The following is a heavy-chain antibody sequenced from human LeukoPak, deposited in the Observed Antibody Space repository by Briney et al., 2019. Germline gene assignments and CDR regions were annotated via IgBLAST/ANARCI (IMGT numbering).Heavy chain of an antibody. D-gene: IGHD5-12*01. CDR2: ISSSSSYI. Sequence: GGSLRLSCAASGFTFSSYSMNWVRQAPGKGLEWVSSISSSSSYIYYADSVKGRFTISRDNAKNSLYLRMNSLRAEDTAVYYCARVIVATTRYYFDYWGQGTLVTVSS. V-gene: IGHV3-21*01. CDR1: GFTFSSYS. CDR3: ARVIVATTRYYFDY. J-gene: IGHJ4*02.